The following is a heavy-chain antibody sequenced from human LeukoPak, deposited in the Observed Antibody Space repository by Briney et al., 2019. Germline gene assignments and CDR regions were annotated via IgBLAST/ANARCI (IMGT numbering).Heavy chain of an antibody. CDR2: ISYSGST. J-gene: IGHJ5*02. Sequence: PSETLSLTCTVPGGSISSYYWSWIRQPPGKGLEWIGYISYSGSTNFNPSLKSRVTISLDTSKNQFSLKLMSVTAADTAMYYCARHVDMILPYFDPWGQGSLITVSS. CDR1: GGSISSYY. V-gene: IGHV4-59*08. CDR3: ARHVDMILPYFDP. D-gene: IGHD3/OR15-3a*01.